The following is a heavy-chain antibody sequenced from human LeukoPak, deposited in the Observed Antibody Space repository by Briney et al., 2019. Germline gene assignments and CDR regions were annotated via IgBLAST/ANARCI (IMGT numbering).Heavy chain of an antibody. V-gene: IGHV3-53*04. D-gene: IGHD5-24*01. J-gene: IGHJ5*02. CDR3: ARESTPLRGAFDP. Sequence: GGSLRLSCAASGFTVRNNHMSWVRQAPGKGLEWVSVIDSRDNTYHADSVKGRFTISRHTSKNALYLQMNSLRAEDTAVYYCARESTPLRGAFDPWGPGTLVTVSS. CDR1: GFTVRNNH. CDR2: IDSRDNT.